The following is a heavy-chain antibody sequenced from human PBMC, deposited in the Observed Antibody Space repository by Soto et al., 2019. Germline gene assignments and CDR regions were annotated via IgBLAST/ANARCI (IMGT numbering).Heavy chain of an antibody. CDR1: GFTFSSYS. CDR3: ARDRVVVVAARGNWFDP. V-gene: IGHV3-21*01. CDR2: ISSSSSYI. J-gene: IGHJ5*02. D-gene: IGHD2-15*01. Sequence: ESGGGLVKPGGSLRLSCAASGFTFSSYSMNWVRQAPGKGLEWVSSISSSSSYIYYADSVKGRFTISRDNAKNSLYLQMNSLRAEDTAVYYCARDRVVVVAARGNWFDPWGQGTLVTVSS.